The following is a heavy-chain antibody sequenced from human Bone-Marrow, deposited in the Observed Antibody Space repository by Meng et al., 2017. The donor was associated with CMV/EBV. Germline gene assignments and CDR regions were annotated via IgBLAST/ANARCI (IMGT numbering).Heavy chain of an antibody. D-gene: IGHD2-2*01. Sequence: SETLSLTCAVYGGSFSGYYWSWIRQPPGKGLEWIGEINHSGSTNYNPSLKSRVTISVDTSKNQFSLKLSSVTAADTAVYYCARYCSSTSCSDAFDIWGQGTMDTVSS. CDR3: ARYCSSTSCSDAFDI. V-gene: IGHV4-34*01. J-gene: IGHJ3*02. CDR2: INHSGST. CDR1: GGSFSGYY.